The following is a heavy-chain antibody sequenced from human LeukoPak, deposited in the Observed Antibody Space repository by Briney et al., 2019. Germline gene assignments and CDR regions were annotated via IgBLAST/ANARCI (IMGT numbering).Heavy chain of an antibody. Sequence: SQTLSLTCAVSGDSFSSNSAAWNWIRQSPSRGLEWLVRTYYRSKWYNDYAVSVKSRITINPDTSKNQFSLQPNSVTPEDTAVYYCERVGWYVGYFDYWGQGTLVTVSS. V-gene: IGHV6-1*01. CDR3: ERVGWYVGYFDY. CDR1: GDSFSSNSAA. D-gene: IGHD6-19*01. J-gene: IGHJ4*02. CDR2: TYYRSKWYN.